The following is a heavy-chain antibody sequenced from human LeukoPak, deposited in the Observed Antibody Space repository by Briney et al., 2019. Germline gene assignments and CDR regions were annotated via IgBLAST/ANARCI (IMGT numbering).Heavy chain of an antibody. V-gene: IGHV3-23*01. D-gene: IGHD3-3*01. Sequence: GGSLRLSCAASGFTFSSYAMSWVRQAPGKGLEWVSAISGSGGSTYYADSVKGRFTISRDNSKNTLYLQMNSLRAEDTAVYYCAKDLYGITIFGVVTNYYMDVWGKGTTVTVSS. CDR2: ISGSGGST. CDR3: AKDLYGITIFGVVTNYYMDV. J-gene: IGHJ6*03. CDR1: GFTFSSYA.